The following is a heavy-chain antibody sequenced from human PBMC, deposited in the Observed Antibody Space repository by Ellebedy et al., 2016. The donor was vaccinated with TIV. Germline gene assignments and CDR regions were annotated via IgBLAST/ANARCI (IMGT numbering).Heavy chain of an antibody. J-gene: IGHJ4*02. CDR2: IPKHGIDT. Sequence: GESLKISCATSGFTFSGSGMHWVRPAPGRGLEWVAFIPKHGIDTWYADSVKGRFTISRDNSKNTLYLQMNNLRVEDTAVYYCARDIGDCSSGNCYSDYIDYWGQGTLVTVPS. CDR1: GFTFSGSG. CDR3: ARDIGDCSSGNCYSDYIDY. D-gene: IGHD2-15*01. V-gene: IGHV3-30*02.